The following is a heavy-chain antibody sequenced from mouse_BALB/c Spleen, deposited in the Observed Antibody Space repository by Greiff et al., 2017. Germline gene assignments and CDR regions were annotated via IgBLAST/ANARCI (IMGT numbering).Heavy chain of an antibody. V-gene: IGHV5-9*03. J-gene: IGHJ3*01. Sequence: EVQGVESGGGLVKPGGSLKLSCAASGFTFSSYTMSWVRQTPEKRLEWVATISSGGGNTYYPDSVKGRFTISRDNAKNNLYLQMSSLRSEDTALYYCARDGYYFAYWGQGTLVTVSA. CDR3: ARDGYYFAY. D-gene: IGHD2-3*01. CDR1: GFTFSSYT. CDR2: ISSGGGNT.